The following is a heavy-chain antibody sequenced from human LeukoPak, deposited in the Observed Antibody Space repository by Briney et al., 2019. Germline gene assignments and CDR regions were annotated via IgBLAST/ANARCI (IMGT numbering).Heavy chain of an antibody. D-gene: IGHD2-2*01. J-gene: IGHJ5*02. Sequence: GGSLRLSCAASGFTFSSYWMHWVRQAPGKGLVWVSRINSDGSSTSYADSVKGRFTISRDNAKNTLYLQMNSLRAEDTAVYYCAREGCSSTSCFPTGWFDPWGQGTLVTASS. V-gene: IGHV3-74*01. CDR1: GFTFSSYW. CDR3: AREGCSSTSCFPTGWFDP. CDR2: INSDGSST.